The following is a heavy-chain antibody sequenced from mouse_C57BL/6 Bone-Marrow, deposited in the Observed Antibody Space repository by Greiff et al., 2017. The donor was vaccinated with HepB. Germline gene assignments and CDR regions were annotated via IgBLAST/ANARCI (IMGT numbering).Heavy chain of an antibody. Sequence: QVHVKQSGAELVKPGASVKISCKASGYSFSSYWMNWVKQRPGKGLEWIGQIYPGDGDTYYNGKFKGKATLTADKSSSTAYMLLSSLTSEDSAVYFCARWGSSTYWYYDVWGTGTTVTVTA. D-gene: IGHD1-1*01. CDR2: IYPGDGDT. V-gene: IGHV1-80*01. CDR3: ARWGSSTYWYYDV. CDR1: GYSFSSYW. J-gene: IGHJ1*03.